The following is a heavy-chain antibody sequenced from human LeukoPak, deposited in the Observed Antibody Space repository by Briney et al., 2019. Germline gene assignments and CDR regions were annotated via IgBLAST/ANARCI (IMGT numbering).Heavy chain of an antibody. CDR1: GFTFSSYS. Sequence: GGSLRLSCAASGFTFSSYSMNWVRQAPGKGLEWVSFISSSSSYIYYADSVKGRFTISRDNAKNSLYLQMNSLRAEDTAVYYCARDSSQLWSSYNWFDPWGQGTLVTVSS. V-gene: IGHV3-21*01. D-gene: IGHD5-18*01. CDR3: ARDSSQLWSSYNWFDP. CDR2: ISSSSSYI. J-gene: IGHJ5*02.